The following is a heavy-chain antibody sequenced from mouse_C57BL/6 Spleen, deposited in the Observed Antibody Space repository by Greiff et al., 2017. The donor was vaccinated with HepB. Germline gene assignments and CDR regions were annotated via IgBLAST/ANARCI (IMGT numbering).Heavy chain of an antibody. CDR3: ARTSNYVYYAMDY. V-gene: IGHV5-17*01. CDR1: GFTFSDYG. CDR2: ISSGSSTI. D-gene: IGHD2-5*01. Sequence: EVHLVESGGGLVKPGGSLKLSCAASGFTFSDYGMHWVRQAPEKGLEWVAYISSGSSTIYYADTVKGRFTISRDNAKNTLFLQMTSLRSEDTAMYYCARTSNYVYYAMDYWGQGTSVTVSS. J-gene: IGHJ4*01.